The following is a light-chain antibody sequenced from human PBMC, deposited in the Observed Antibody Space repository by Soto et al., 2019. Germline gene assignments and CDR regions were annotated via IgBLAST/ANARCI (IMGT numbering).Light chain of an antibody. Sequence: QSVLTQSPSASASLGASVKLTCTLSSGYSTYAIAWHQQQSEKGPRFLMKINYDGTHSKGDGFFDRFSGSSSGAERHLTISSLQSEDEADYCQSLGTGIQVFGGGTKVTVL. J-gene: IGLJ3*02. V-gene: IGLV4-69*01. CDR1: SGYSTYA. CDR2: INYDGTH. CDR3: QSLGTGIQV.